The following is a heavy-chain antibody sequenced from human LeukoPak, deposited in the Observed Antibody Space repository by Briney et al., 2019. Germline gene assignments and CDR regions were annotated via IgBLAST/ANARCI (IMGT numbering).Heavy chain of an antibody. V-gene: IGHV1-2*02. CDR3: STEDKYCSDANCGKH. D-gene: IGHD2-15*01. CDR1: GYTFTNYY. Sequence: ASVTVSCKTSGYTFTNYYVHWVRQAPGQGLEWMGYIIPDSGGADYDQRFQGRVTMTRDKSIGTVYMELSSLRSDDTAVYYCSTEDKYCSDANCGKHWGQGTLVTVSS. CDR2: IIPDSGGA. J-gene: IGHJ1*01.